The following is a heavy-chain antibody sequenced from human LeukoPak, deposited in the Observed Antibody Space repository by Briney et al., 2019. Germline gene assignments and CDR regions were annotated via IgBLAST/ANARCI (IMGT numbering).Heavy chain of an antibody. J-gene: IGHJ5*02. Sequence: SETLSLTCAVYGGSFSGYYWSWLRQPPGKGLEWIGEINHSGSTNYNPSLKSRVTISVDTSKNQFSLKLSSVTAADTAVYYCARARARAGGKRAKLNNWFDPWGQGTLVTVSS. CDR3: ARARARAGGKRAKLNNWFDP. D-gene: IGHD3-16*01. V-gene: IGHV4-34*01. CDR2: INHSGST. CDR1: GGSFSGYY.